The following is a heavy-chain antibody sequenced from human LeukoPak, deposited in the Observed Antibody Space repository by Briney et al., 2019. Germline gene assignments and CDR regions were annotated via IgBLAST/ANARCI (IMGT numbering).Heavy chain of an antibody. CDR2: TRDKANSYAT. Sequence: GGSLRLSCAASGFAFSDHCMDWVRQAPGKGLEWVGRTRDKANSYATEYAASVRGRFTISRDDSENSLSLQMDSLKTEDTAVYYCTSRRGLGQPFDYWGQGTLVTVSS. J-gene: IGHJ4*02. D-gene: IGHD3/OR15-3a*01. CDR3: TSRRGLGQPFDY. V-gene: IGHV3-72*01. CDR1: GFAFSDHC.